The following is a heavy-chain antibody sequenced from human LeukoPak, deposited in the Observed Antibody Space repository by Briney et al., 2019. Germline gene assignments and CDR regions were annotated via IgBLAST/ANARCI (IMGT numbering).Heavy chain of an antibody. CDR1: GFSFGGSW. CDR3: AKDLFES. V-gene: IGHV3-7*01. Sequence: GGSLRLSCAGSGFSFGGSWMNWVRQAPGKGLEWVGNIKPDGSQIFYLDSVKGRFAISRDNAKNSAFLQMNSLRAEDTAIYYCAKDLFESWGQGTLVTVSS. J-gene: IGHJ4*02. CDR2: IKPDGSQI. D-gene: IGHD3-9*01.